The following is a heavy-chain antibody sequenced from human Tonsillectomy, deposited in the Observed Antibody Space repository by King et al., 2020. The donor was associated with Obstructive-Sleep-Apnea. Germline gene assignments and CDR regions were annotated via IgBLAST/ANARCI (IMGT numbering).Heavy chain of an antibody. CDR2: IKHTGRT. D-gene: IGHD3-9*01. Sequence: VQLQQWGAGLLKPSETLSLTCTVYGGSFSGYYWSWIRQIPGKGLEWIADIKHTGRTDYNPSLKNRVSLSLDTAKNELSLRLTSVTAADTAVYYCASCDILTGYPPAYWGQGSLVTVSS. CDR1: GGSFSGYY. CDR3: ASCDILTGYPPAY. J-gene: IGHJ4*02. V-gene: IGHV4-34*01.